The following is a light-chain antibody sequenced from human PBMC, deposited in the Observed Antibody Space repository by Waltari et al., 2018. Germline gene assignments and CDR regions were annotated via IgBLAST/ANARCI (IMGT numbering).Light chain of an antibody. CDR3: CSYAGSNSWV. V-gene: IGLV2-23*02. CDR1: SSNIGSYNL. Sequence: QSALIQPASVSGSPGQSITISCTGPSSNIGSYNLVSCYQQYPGKAPKVMIYEVYKRPSGVSNRFSGSKSGNTASLTISGLQAEDETDYYCCSYAGSNSWVFGGGTKVTVL. J-gene: IGLJ3*02. CDR2: EVY.